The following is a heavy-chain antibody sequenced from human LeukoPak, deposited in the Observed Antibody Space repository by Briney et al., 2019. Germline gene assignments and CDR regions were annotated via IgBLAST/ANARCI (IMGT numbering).Heavy chain of an antibody. J-gene: IGHJ6*03. CDR1: GFTVSSNS. CDR3: ARVYLEWWEPTRDYYYYYMDV. D-gene: IGHD1-26*01. CDR2: IYYSGST. Sequence: NPGGSLRLSCTVSGFTVSSNSMSWVRQPPGKGLEWIGYIYYSGSTNYNPSLKSRLTISVATSKNQFSLKLSSVTAADTAVYYCARVYLEWWEPTRDYYYYYMDVWGKGTTVTVSS. V-gene: IGHV4-59*02.